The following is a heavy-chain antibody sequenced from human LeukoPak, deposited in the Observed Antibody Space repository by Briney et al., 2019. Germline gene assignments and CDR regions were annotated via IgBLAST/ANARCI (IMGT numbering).Heavy chain of an antibody. CDR1: GGSIGTYS. V-gene: IGHV4-59*08. J-gene: IGHJ4*02. Sequence: SETLSLTCTVSGGSIGTYSWNWIRQPPGKGLEWIGYIYYSGSTNYNPSLKSRVTISVDTSKNQFSLKLSSVTAADTAVYYCARGTYYYDSSGYYYVLDYWGQGTLVTVSS. D-gene: IGHD3-22*01. CDR3: ARGTYYYDSSGYYYVLDY. CDR2: IYYSGST.